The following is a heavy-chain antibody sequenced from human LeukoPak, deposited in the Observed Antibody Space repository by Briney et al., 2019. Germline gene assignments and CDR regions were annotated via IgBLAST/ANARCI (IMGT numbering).Heavy chain of an antibody. D-gene: IGHD3-22*01. J-gene: IGHJ4*02. V-gene: IGHV3-7*01. Sequence: GGSLMLSCAASGFTFSSYWMSWVRQAPGKGLEWVANIKQDGSEKYYVDSVKGRFTISRDNAKSSLYLQMNSLSAEDTAVYYCAREEDYDSSGYYQDYWGQGTLVTVSS. CDR1: GFTFSSYW. CDR3: AREEDYDSSGYYQDY. CDR2: IKQDGSEK.